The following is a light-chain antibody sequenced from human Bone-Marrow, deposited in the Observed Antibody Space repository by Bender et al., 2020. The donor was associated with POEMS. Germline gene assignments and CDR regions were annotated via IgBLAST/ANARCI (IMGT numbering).Light chain of an antibody. CDR2: AVN. CDR3: CAYGGSLTYVV. J-gene: IGLJ2*01. CDR1: SSDIGSYNL. Sequence: QSALTQPASVSGSPGQSITISCSGTSSDIGSYNLVSWYQHHPGKAPRLMVYAVNKRPSGISNRFSGSKSGNTASLTISGLQAEDEANYYCCAYGGSLTYVVFGGGTKVTVL. V-gene: IGLV2-23*02.